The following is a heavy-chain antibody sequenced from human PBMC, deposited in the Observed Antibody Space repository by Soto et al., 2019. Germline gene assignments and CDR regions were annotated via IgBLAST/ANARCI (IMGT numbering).Heavy chain of an antibody. CDR2: SIPILGRA. CDR3: VIDPGYFDF. Sequence: QVQLVQSGTEVKKPGSSVAVSCQASAGTFNNHSLSWVRQAPGQGLEWMGRSIPILGRANYSQKIQGRPTLTVDKSTSTANLELSSLTSEDTAVYYCVIDPGYFDFWGQGALVTGSS. D-gene: IGHD2-2*03. V-gene: IGHV1-69*02. CDR1: AGTFNNHS. J-gene: IGHJ4*02.